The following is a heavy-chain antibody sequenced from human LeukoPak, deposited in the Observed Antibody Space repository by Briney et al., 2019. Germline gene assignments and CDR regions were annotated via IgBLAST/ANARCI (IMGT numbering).Heavy chain of an antibody. Sequence: GESLQISFKAVCCAFTNYWIAWGRRVPGKDLEDMGIVYPGDSDARYWPPFEGQVAISSDKSIDTAYLEWSSLGASDSAIYYCARPHYFRTIADAFDVWGQGTLVAVSS. D-gene: IGHD1-7*01. J-gene: IGHJ3*01. CDR2: VYPGDSDA. V-gene: IGHV5-51*01. CDR3: ARPHYFRTIADAFDV. CDR1: CCAFTNYW.